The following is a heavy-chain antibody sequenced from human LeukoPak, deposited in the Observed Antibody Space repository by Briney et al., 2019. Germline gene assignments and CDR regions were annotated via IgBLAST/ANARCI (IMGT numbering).Heavy chain of an antibody. CDR1: GYTFTSYD. J-gene: IGHJ5*02. V-gene: IGHV1-69*04. CDR2: IIPILGIA. D-gene: IGHD6-19*01. CDR3: ARGPYSSGWYLMNWFDP. Sequence: SVKVSCKASGYTFTSYDINWVRQAPGQGLEWMGRIIPILGIANYAQKFQGRVTITADKSTSTAYMELSSLRSEDTAVYYCARGPYSSGWYLMNWFDPWGQGTLVTVSS.